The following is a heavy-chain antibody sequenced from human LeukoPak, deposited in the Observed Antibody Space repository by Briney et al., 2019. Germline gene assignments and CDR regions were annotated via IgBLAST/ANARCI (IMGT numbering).Heavy chain of an antibody. J-gene: IGHJ4*02. CDR1: GFTFSNYG. V-gene: IGHV3-33*01. CDR2: IWFDGTNK. D-gene: IGHD5-12*01. CDR3: ARDRGVAAHLDY. Sequence: PGRSLRLSCAASGFTFSNYGMHWARQAPGKGLEWVAVIWFDGTNKYYADSVRGRFTISRDNSKNTLYLQMSSLRAEDTAVYYCARDRGVAAHLDYWGQGTLVTVSS.